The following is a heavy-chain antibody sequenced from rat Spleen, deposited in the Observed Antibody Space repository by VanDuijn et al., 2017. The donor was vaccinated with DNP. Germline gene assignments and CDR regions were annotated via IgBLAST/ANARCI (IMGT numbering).Heavy chain of an antibody. Sequence: EVQLVESGGGLVQPGRSLKLSCAASGFTFSNYGMHWIRQAPTKGLEWVASISPSGGSTYYRDSVKGRFTISRDNAKSTLNLQMDSLRSEDTATYYCARRGYGGRGFFDYWGQGVMVTVSS. CDR2: ISPSGGST. D-gene: IGHD1-11*01. CDR1: GFTFSNYG. CDR3: ARRGYGGRGFFDY. J-gene: IGHJ2*01. V-gene: IGHV5-19*01.